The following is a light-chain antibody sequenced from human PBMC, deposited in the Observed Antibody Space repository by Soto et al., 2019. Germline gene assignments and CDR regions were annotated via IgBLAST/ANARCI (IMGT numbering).Light chain of an antibody. Sequence: DIQLTQSPSSLSASVGDRVTVTCRTSQSINIYLNWYQQKPGKAPTLLIYGASMLPSGVPSRFSGGGSRTDFTLTISSLQTEDFATYYCQQIYRSPYTFGQGTKLEI. J-gene: IGKJ2*01. V-gene: IGKV1-39*01. CDR2: GAS. CDR3: QQIYRSPYT. CDR1: QSINIY.